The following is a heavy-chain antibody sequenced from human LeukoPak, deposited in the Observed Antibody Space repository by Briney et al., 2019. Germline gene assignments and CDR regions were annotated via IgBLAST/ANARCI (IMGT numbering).Heavy chain of an antibody. CDR3: ARARRHTEYWYFDL. V-gene: IGHV6-1*01. J-gene: IGHJ2*01. CDR1: GDSVSSNSAT. CDR2: TYYRSKWYN. Sequence: SQTLSLTCAISGDSVSSNSATWNWIRQSPSRGPEWLGRTYYRSKWYNDYAVSVKSRITINPDTSKNQFSLQLNSVTPEDTAAYYCARARRHTEYWYFDLWGRGTLVTVSS. D-gene: IGHD3-16*02.